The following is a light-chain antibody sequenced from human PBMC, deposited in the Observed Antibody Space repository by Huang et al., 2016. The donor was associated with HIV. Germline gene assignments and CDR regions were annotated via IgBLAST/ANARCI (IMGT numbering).Light chain of an antibody. V-gene: IGKV1-12*01. CDR2: ATS. J-gene: IGKJ3*01. CDR3: QEANSFPPRVT. Sequence: DIQMTQSPSSVSASVGDRVTITCRASQVISSYLAWYQQKPGKDPKLLIFATSTLQSGGPSRFSGSGSGTDFTLTISSLQPEDFATYYCQEANSFPPRVTFGPGTKVHIK. CDR1: QVISSY.